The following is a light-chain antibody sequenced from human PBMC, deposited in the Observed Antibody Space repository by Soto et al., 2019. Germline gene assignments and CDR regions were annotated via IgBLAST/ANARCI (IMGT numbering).Light chain of an antibody. CDR2: TAS. Sequence: DSQMTQSPSSVSASVGDRVIISCRASQYIDRWSAWFQHKPGKAPKLLISTASSLQSGVPSRFSGSGSGTDFTLTIASLQFEDFATYYCLQSDTFPYTFGLGTKLEIK. J-gene: IGKJ2*01. CDR1: QYIDRW. V-gene: IGKV1D-12*01. CDR3: LQSDTFPYT.